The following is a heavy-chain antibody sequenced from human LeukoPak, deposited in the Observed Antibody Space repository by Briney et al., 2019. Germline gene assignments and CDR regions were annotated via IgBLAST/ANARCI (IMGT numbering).Heavy chain of an antibody. Sequence: GGSVRLLCAASGVIFSNFWMMWVRQATGEGREWVAHIREDGSERHYVDSVKDRFTISRDNGKNSLDLQMDSLRAEDTAVYYCARDWGSTGYDLYDSWGQGTLVTVSS. CDR2: IREDGSER. CDR1: GVIFSNFW. D-gene: IGHD5-12*01. CDR3: ARDWGSTGYDLYDS. J-gene: IGHJ4*02. V-gene: IGHV3-7*01.